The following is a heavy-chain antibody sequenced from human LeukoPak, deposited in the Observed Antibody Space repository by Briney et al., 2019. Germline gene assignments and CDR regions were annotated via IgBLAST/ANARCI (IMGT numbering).Heavy chain of an antibody. J-gene: IGHJ4*02. CDR2: ISAYDGNT. V-gene: IGHV1-18*01. D-gene: IGHD5-12*01. Sequence: ASVKVSCKASGYTFTSYAITWVRQAPGQGLEWMGWISAYDGNTNYAQKLQGRVTMTTDTSTSTAYMKLRSLRSDDTAVYYCARDPYSGYDSRFDYWGQGTLVTVSS. CDR1: GYTFTSYA. CDR3: ARDPYSGYDSRFDY.